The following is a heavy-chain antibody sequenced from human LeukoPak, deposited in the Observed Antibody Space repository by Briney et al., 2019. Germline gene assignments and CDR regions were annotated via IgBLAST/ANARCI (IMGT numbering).Heavy chain of an antibody. CDR3: AKDGSYGYGSEFDY. CDR1: GFTFSSYG. J-gene: IGHJ4*02. V-gene: IGHV3-30*02. Sequence: GGSLRLSCAASGFTFSSYGMHWVRQAPGKGLEWVAFIRYDGSNKYYADSVKGRFTISRDNSKNTLYLQMNSLRAEDTAVYYCAKDGSYGYGSEFDYWGQGTLVTVSS. CDR2: IRYDGSNK. D-gene: IGHD5-18*01.